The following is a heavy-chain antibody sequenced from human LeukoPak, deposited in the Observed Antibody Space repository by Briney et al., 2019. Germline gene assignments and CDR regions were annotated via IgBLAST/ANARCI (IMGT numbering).Heavy chain of an antibody. D-gene: IGHD4-23*01. Sequence: GGSLRLSCAASGFTFSSYGMHWVRQAPGKGLEWVAVISYDGSNKYYADSVKGRFTISRDKSKTTLYLQMNSLRAEDTAVYYCAKDLCSTVVTPLCWYFDLWGRGTLVTVSA. CDR3: AKDLCSTVVTPLCWYFDL. J-gene: IGHJ2*01. CDR2: ISYDGSNK. CDR1: GFTFSSYG. V-gene: IGHV3-30*18.